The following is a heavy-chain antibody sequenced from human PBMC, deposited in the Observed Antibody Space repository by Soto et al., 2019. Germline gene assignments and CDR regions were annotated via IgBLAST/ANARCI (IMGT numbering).Heavy chain of an antibody. Sequence: GASVKVSCKASGGTFSSYAISWVRQAPGQGLEWMGGIIPIFGTANYAQKFQGRVTITADESTSTAYMELSSLRSEDTAVYYCARAGIAVAGTPSYYYYYGMDVWGQGTTVTVS. J-gene: IGHJ6*02. CDR3: ARAGIAVAGTPSYYYYYGMDV. V-gene: IGHV1-69*13. CDR1: GGTFSSYA. CDR2: IIPIFGTA. D-gene: IGHD6-19*01.